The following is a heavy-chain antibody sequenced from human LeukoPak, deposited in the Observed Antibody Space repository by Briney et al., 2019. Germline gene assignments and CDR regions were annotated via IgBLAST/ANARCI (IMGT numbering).Heavy chain of an antibody. J-gene: IGHJ3*02. D-gene: IGHD6-19*01. CDR1: GGSISSGGYS. Sequence: SQTLSLTCAVSGGSISSGGYSWSWIRQPPGKGLEWIGYIYHSGSTYYNPSLKSRVTISVDTSKNQFSLKLSSVTAADTAVYYCARRRSSGWSDDAFDIWGQGTMVTVSS. CDR3: ARRRSSGWSDDAFDI. V-gene: IGHV4-30-2*01. CDR2: IYHSGST.